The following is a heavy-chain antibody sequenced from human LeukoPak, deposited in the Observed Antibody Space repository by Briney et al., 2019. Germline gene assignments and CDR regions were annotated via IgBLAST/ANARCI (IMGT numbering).Heavy chain of an antibody. CDR1: GFTFTSYT. V-gene: IGHV3-74*01. CDR2: ISGDENWT. D-gene: IGHD3-22*01. Sequence: GGSLRLSCVASGFTFTSYTMIWFRQAPGKGLVWVSRISGDENWTSYADSVKGRFIISRDNAKNTLYLQMNSLRTEDTAVYYCAREYNSGPKQTDAFDIWGQGTMVTVSS. J-gene: IGHJ3*02. CDR3: AREYNSGPKQTDAFDI.